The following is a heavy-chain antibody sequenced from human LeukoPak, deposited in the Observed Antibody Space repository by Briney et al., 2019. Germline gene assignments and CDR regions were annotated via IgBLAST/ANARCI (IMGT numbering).Heavy chain of an antibody. Sequence: GGSLRLSCAASGFTFNNYAMHWVRQAPGKGLEWVSPLGNDGRCTNYADSVKGRFTVSRDNAKNILYLQMNSLRADDTALYYCARYGFVGPVTAYLDCWGQGTLVTVSS. CDR3: ARYGFVGPVTAYLDC. J-gene: IGHJ4*01. CDR2: LGNDGRCT. V-gene: IGHV3-74*01. CDR1: GFTFNNYA. D-gene: IGHD1-20*01.